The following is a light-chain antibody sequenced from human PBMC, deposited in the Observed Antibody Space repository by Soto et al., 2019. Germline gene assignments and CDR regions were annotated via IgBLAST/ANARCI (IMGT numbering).Light chain of an antibody. CDR2: KAS. V-gene: IGKV1-5*03. Sequence: DIQMTQSPSTLSASLRDRVTITFRASQSIGSWLAWYQQKPGKAPKLLIFKASSLESGVPSRFSGSGSGTIFTLTISSLQPEDFATYYCQQYNTYWTFGQGTKVDI. J-gene: IGKJ1*01. CDR3: QQYNTYWT. CDR1: QSIGSW.